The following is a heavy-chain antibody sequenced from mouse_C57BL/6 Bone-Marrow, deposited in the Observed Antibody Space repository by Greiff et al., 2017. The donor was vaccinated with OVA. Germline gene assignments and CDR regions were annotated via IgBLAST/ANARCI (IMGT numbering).Heavy chain of an antibody. J-gene: IGHJ3*01. CDR2: IYPGDGDT. CDR3: ARRNGSSSWFAY. D-gene: IGHD1-1*01. Sequence: VQLQQSGAELVKPGASVKISCKASGYAFSSYWMNWVKQRPGKGLEWIGQIYPGDGDTNYNGKFKGKATLTADKSSSTADMQLSSLTSEDSAVYFCARRNGSSSWFAYWGQGTLVTVSA. V-gene: IGHV1-80*01. CDR1: GYAFSSYW.